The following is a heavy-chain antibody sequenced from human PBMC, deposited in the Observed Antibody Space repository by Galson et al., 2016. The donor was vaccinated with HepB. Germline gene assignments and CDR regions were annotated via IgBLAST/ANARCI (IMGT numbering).Heavy chain of an antibody. D-gene: IGHD4-23*01. CDR1: GGSISPFF. V-gene: IGHV4-59*01. Sequence: SETLSLTCTASGGSISPFFWSWIRQPPGKGLEWIAYIYYSGTTNYNPSLNSRVTISLDTSKSQFSLKVTSVTAADTAVYYCARSYGGYAFDIWGQGTMVTVSS. CDR2: IYYSGTT. CDR3: ARSYGGYAFDI. J-gene: IGHJ3*02.